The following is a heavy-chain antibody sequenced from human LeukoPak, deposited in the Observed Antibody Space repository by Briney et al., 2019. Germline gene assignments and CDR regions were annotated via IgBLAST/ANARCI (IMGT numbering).Heavy chain of an antibody. CDR3: ARISCTGNSCRPYSYYDMDV. CDR2: IWYDGGIK. Sequence: GGSLRLSCAASGFTFNTFGMNWVRQAPGKGLEWVAVIWYDGGIKYYADSVKGRFTVSRDNSKSTLYLQLNSLRAEDTAVYYCARISCTGNSCRPYSYYDMDVWGQGTTVTVPS. V-gene: IGHV3-33*01. D-gene: IGHD2-8*02. CDR1: GFTFNTFG. J-gene: IGHJ6*02.